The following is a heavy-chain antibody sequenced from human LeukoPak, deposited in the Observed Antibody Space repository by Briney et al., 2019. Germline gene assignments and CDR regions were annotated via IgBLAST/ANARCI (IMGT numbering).Heavy chain of an antibody. J-gene: IGHJ3*02. CDR3: ARETGSVVTPFDI. CDR1: GGSISSYY. CDR2: IYYSGST. D-gene: IGHD3-22*01. V-gene: IGHV4-59*01. Sequence: SETLSLTCTVSGGSISSYYWSWIRQPPGKGLEWIGYIYYSGSTNYSPSLKSRVTISVDTSKNQFSLKLSSVTAADTAVYYCARETGSVVTPFDIWGQGTMVTVSS.